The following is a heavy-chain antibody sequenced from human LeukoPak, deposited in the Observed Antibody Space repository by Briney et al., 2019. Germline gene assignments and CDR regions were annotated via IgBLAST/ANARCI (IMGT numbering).Heavy chain of an antibody. Sequence: GRSLRLSCAASGFTFDDYAMHWVRQAPGKVLEWVSGISWNSGSIGYADSVKGRFTISRDNAKNSLYLQMNSLRAEDTALYYCAKDVGATLSSFDYWGQGTLVTVSS. CDR3: AKDVGATLSSFDY. CDR2: ISWNSGSI. D-gene: IGHD1-26*01. CDR1: GFTFDDYA. J-gene: IGHJ4*02. V-gene: IGHV3-9*01.